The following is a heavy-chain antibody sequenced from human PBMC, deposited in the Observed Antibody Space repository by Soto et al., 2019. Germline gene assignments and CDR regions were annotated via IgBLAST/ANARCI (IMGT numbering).Heavy chain of an antibody. CDR1: GDSIVSSTNY. Sequence: LSLTCSVSGDSIVSSTNYWGWIRQPPGKGLEWIGTIYHSGNTYYNPTLKSRVAISVDMSKNQFSLRLNSVTAADTAVYYCARHEWLQLWLVTEYWGQGALVTVSS. D-gene: IGHD5-18*01. J-gene: IGHJ4*02. V-gene: IGHV4-39*01. CDR3: ARHEWLQLWLVTEY. CDR2: IYHSGNT.